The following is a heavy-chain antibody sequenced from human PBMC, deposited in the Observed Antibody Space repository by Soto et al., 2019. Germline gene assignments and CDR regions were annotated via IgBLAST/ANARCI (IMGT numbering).Heavy chain of an antibody. D-gene: IGHD2-2*01. Sequence: ASVTGACKASCYPFTSDGISWVRQAPGQGLEWMGWISAYNGNTNYAQKLQGRVTMTTDTSTSTAYMELRSLRSDDTAVYYCARIGDIVVVPAAITFDYWGQGTLVTVSS. V-gene: IGHV1-18*01. J-gene: IGHJ4*02. CDR2: ISAYNGNT. CDR1: CYPFTSDG. CDR3: ARIGDIVVVPAAITFDY.